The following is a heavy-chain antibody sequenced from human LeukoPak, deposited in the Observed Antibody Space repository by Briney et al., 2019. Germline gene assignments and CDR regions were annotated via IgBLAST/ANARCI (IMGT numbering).Heavy chain of an antibody. CDR2: INPNSGGT. V-gene: IGHV1-2*02. D-gene: IGHD6-13*01. CDR1: GYTFTGYY. J-gene: IGHJ4*02. CDR3: ARGGFRPYSSSRPNDY. Sequence: ASVTVSCKASGYTFTGYYTHWVRQAPGQGLEWMGWINPNSGGTNYAQKFQGRVTMTRDTSISTAYMELSRLRSDDTAVYYCARGGFRPYSSSRPNDYWGQGTLVTVSS.